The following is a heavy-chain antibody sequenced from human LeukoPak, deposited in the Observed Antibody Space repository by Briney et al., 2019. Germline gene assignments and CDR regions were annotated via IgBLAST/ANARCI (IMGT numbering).Heavy chain of an antibody. V-gene: IGHV4-4*02. Sequence: SGTLSLTCAVSGGSISSSNWWSWVRQPPGKGLEWIGEIYHSGSTNYNPSLKSRVTISVDKSKNQFSLKLSSVTAADTAVYYCARDLDSSTWYRGFDYWGQGTLVTVSS. D-gene: IGHD6-13*01. CDR3: ARDLDSSTWYRGFDY. CDR2: IYHSGST. J-gene: IGHJ4*02. CDR1: GGSISSSNW.